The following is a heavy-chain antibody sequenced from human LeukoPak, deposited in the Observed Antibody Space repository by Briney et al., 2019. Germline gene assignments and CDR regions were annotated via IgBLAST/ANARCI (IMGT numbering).Heavy chain of an antibody. CDR1: GYTFTSYG. D-gene: IGHD6-6*01. CDR2: ISAYNGNT. V-gene: IGHV1-18*01. CDR3: AREGGPSSSSSLDYYYYYYMDV. J-gene: IGHJ6*03. Sequence: ASVKVSCKASGYTFTSYGISWVRQAPGQGLEWMGWISAYNGNTNYAQKLQGRVTMTTDTSTSTAYMELRSLRSDDTAVYYCAREGGPSSSSSLDYYYYYYMDVWGKGTTVTVSS.